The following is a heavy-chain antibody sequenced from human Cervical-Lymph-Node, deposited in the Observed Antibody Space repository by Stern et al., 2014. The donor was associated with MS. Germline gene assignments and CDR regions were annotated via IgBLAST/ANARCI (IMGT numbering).Heavy chain of an antibody. V-gene: IGHV1-69*01. CDR2: IIPSFGTA. CDR1: GGTFSSYA. D-gene: IGHD3-10*01. Sequence: MQLVESGAEVKKPGSSVKVSCKASGGTFSSYAISWVRQAPGQGLEWMGGIIPSFGTANSAQKFQGRVTITADESTSTAYMELSSLRSEDTAVYYCAVSGSYPAPFDYWGQGTLVTVSS. J-gene: IGHJ4*02. CDR3: AVSGSYPAPFDY.